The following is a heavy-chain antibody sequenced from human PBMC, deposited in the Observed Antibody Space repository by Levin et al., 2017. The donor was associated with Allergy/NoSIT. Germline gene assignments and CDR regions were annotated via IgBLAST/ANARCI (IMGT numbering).Heavy chain of an antibody. J-gene: IGHJ2*01. CDR1: GGSIHSDGYY. D-gene: IGHD3-10*01. Sequence: SQTLSLTCSVSGGSIHSDGYYWTWIRQHPGKGLEWIGYINNRGSTYFNPSLKSRVTMSVDTSKSQFSLSLSSVTAADTAVYYCARPMHRGVIPYGYFDVWGRGTLVTVSS. V-gene: IGHV4-31*03. CDR3: ARPMHRGVIPYGYFDV. CDR2: INNRGST.